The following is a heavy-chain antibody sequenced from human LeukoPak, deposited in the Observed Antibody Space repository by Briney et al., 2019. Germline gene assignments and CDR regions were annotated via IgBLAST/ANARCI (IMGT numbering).Heavy chain of an antibody. D-gene: IGHD6-6*01. CDR1: GFTFSGFW. Sequence: GGSLRLSCAVSGFTFSGFWMSWSRQAPGEGLEWEASINSDGSEEYYADVVKGRFTISRDNAKNSLYLQINSLRAEDTAVYYCARSSYSSSSSVWGQGTMVTVSS. CDR3: ARSSYSSSSSV. CDR2: INSDGSEE. J-gene: IGHJ3*01. V-gene: IGHV3-7*03.